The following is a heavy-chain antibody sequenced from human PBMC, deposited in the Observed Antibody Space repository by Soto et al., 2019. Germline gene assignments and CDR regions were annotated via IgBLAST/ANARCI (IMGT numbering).Heavy chain of an antibody. CDR1: GLTFSGSA. D-gene: IGHD2-21*02. CDR2: IRSKANNYAT. Sequence: EVQLVESGGGLVQPGGSLKLSCAASGLTFSGSAVHWVRQASGKGLELVGRIRSKANNYATVYAASVKGRFTISRDDSKNTAYLQMNSLKTEDTAVYYCTRHAVQYCGGDCYLLPYFDLWGRGTLVTVSS. CDR3: TRHAVQYCGGDCYLLPYFDL. J-gene: IGHJ2*01. V-gene: IGHV3-73*02.